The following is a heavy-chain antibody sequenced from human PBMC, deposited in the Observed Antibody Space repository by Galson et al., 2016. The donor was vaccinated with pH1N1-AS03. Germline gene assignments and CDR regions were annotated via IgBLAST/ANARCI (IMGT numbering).Heavy chain of an antibody. Sequence: SLRLSCAASGFIFSNYSMNWVRQAPGKGLEWVSYISSSVSIFQYADSVKGRFTISRDNARTSLYLQMNSLRAEDTAMYYCASPYSGYEGQDAFDIWGQGTMVTVPP. CDR1: GFIFSNYS. V-gene: IGHV3-48*04. CDR2: ISSSVSIF. CDR3: ASPYSGYEGQDAFDI. D-gene: IGHD5-12*01. J-gene: IGHJ3*02.